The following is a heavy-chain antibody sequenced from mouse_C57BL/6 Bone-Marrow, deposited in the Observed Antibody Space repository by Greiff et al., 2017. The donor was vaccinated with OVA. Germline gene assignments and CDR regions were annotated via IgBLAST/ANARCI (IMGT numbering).Heavy chain of an antibody. CDR3: ARAQVVYFDY. V-gene: IGHV1-54*01. J-gene: IGHJ2*01. D-gene: IGHD3-2*02. CDR1: GYAFTNYL. CDR2: INPGSGGT. Sequence: QVQLQQSGAELVRPGTSVKVSCKASGYAFTNYLIEWVKQRPGQGLEWIGVINPGSGGTNSNEKFKGKATLTADKSSSTAYMQLSSLTSEDSAVYFCARAQVVYFDYWGQGTTLTVSS.